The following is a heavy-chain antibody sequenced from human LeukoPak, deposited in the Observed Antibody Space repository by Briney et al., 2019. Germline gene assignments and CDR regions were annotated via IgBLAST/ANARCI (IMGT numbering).Heavy chain of an antibody. V-gene: IGHV3-30-3*01. Sequence: PGGSLRLSCAASGFTFSSYAMHLVRQAPGKGLEWVAVISYDGSNKYYADSVKGRFTISRDNSKNTLYLQMNSLRAEDTAVYYCARDQDSSGWYGYYFDYWGQGTLVTVSS. CDR2: ISYDGSNK. CDR1: GFTFSSYA. D-gene: IGHD6-19*01. J-gene: IGHJ4*02. CDR3: ARDQDSSGWYGYYFDY.